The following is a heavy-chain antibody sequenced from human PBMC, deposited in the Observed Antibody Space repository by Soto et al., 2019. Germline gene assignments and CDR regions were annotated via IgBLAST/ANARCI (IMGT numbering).Heavy chain of an antibody. D-gene: IGHD3-22*01. J-gene: IGHJ6*02. CDR2: IIPMLSIT. V-gene: IGHV1-69*08. Sequence: QVQLEQSGAEVKKPGSSVKVSCRTSGGAFSSYTISWVRQAPGQGLEWIGRIIPMLSITNYAQKFQGRVMITADKSTRTVYLELSSLRSDDTAVYYCARDRGRDMIVVVSDGMDVWGQGTTVIVSS. CDR1: GGAFSSYT. CDR3: ARDRGRDMIVVVSDGMDV.